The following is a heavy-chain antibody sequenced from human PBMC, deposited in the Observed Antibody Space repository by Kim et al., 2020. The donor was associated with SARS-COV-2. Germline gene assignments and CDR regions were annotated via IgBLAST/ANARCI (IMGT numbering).Heavy chain of an antibody. CDR2: ISYDGSNK. CDR3: AREDYGGNSGGGFDY. V-gene: IGHV3-30*04. CDR1: GFTFSSYA. D-gene: IGHD4-17*01. Sequence: GGSLRLSCAASGFTFSSYAMHWVRQAPGKGLEWVAVISYDGSNKYYVDSVKGRFTISRDNSKNTLYLQMNSLRAEDTAVYYCAREDYGGNSGGGFDYWGQGTLVTVSS. J-gene: IGHJ4*02.